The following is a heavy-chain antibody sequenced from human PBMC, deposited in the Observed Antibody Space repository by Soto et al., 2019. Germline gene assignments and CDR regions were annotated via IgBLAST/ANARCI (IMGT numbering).Heavy chain of an antibody. D-gene: IGHD6-13*01. V-gene: IGHV3-74*01. CDR2: ISFDETRT. CDR3: ARGGAATPYGMGV. J-gene: IGHJ6*02. CDR1: GFTFISYW. Sequence: GGSLRLSCAASGFTFISYWMHWVRQGPGKGLVWISRISFDETRTDYADSVKGRFTISRDNAKDTLYLQMNSLRAEDTAVYYCARGGAATPYGMGVWGQGTTVTVSS.